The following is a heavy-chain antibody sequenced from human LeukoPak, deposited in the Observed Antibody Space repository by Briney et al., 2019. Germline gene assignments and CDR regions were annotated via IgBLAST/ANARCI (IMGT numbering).Heavy chain of an antibody. CDR3: ARADSSGFKGNWFDP. J-gene: IGHJ5*02. D-gene: IGHD3-22*01. V-gene: IGHV4-34*01. Sequence: PSETLSLTCAVYGGSFSGYYWSWIRQPPGKGLEWIGEINHSGSTNYNPSLKSRVTISVDTSKNQFSLKLSSVTAADTAVYYCARADSSGFKGNWFDPWGQGTLVTVSS. CDR1: GGSFSGYY. CDR2: INHSGST.